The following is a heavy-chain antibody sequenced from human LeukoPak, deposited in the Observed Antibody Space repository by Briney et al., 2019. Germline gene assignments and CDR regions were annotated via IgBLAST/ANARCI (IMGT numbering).Heavy chain of an antibody. D-gene: IGHD3-22*01. V-gene: IGHV3-15*01. CDR2: IKSKTDGGTT. J-gene: IGHJ4*02. CDR3: TTGYDSSGYFREYYFDY. Sequence: GGSLRLSCAASGFTFSNAWMSWVRQAPGKGLEWVGRIKSKTDGGTTDYAAPVKGRFTISRDDSKNTLYLQMNSLKTEDTAVYYCTTGYDSSGYFREYYFDYWGQRTLVTVSS. CDR1: GFTFSNAW.